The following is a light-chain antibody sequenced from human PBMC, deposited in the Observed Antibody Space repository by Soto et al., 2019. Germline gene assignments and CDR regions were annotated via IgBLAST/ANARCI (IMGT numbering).Light chain of an antibody. V-gene: IGKV3-15*01. J-gene: IGKJ1*01. CDR2: GAS. CDR1: QSVSSN. Sequence: EIVMTQSPATLSVSPGERATLSCRASQSVSSNLAWYQQEPGQAPRLLIYGASTRATGIPARFSGSGSVTEFTLTINGLQSEDFAVYYCQHYNNWPPWTFGQGNKVEIK. CDR3: QHYNNWPPWT.